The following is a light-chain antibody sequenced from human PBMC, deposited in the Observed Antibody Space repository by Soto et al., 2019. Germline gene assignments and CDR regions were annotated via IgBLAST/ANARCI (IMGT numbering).Light chain of an antibody. Sequence: EIVMTQSPASLSVSPGERVTLSCTTSQSVSRYLAWYQQIPGQAPRLLTHGASTGAIGVPDRFSGSGSGTEFTLTISTLQSEDSAVYYCHQYKNWPWTFDQGTKVEI. CDR1: QSVSRY. CDR3: HQYKNWPWT. CDR2: GAS. V-gene: IGKV3-15*01. J-gene: IGKJ1*01.